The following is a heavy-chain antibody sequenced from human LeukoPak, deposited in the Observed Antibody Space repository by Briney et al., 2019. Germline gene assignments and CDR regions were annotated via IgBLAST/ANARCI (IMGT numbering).Heavy chain of an antibody. Sequence: GGSLGLSCAASGSTSSDYYMSWIRKPPGKGLEWVSYISSSGSTIYYADSVKGRFTISRDNAKNSLYVQMNSLRAEDTAVYYCARSSIAVAGTLARYFDYWGQGTLVTVSS. D-gene: IGHD6-19*01. V-gene: IGHV3-11*04. J-gene: IGHJ4*02. CDR2: ISSSGSTI. CDR1: GSTSSDYY. CDR3: ARSSIAVAGTLARYFDY.